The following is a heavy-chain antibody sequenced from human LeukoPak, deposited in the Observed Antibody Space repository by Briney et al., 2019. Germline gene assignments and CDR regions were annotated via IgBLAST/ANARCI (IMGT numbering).Heavy chain of an antibody. D-gene: IGHD3-16*01. CDR2: ISGSGGRT. J-gene: IGHJ4*02. CDR1: GFTFSSYA. Sequence: GGSLRLSCAASGFTFSSYAMGWVRQAQGEGLEWVSAISGSGGRTYYADSVKGRFTISRDNSKNTLYLQMNSLRAEDTAVYYCAKDLWGDGYWGQGTLVTVSS. CDR3: AKDLWGDGY. V-gene: IGHV3-23*01.